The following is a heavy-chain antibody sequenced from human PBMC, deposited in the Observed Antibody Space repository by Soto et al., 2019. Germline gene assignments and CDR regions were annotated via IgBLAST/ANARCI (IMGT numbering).Heavy chain of an antibody. CDR1: GFIFSSYD. V-gene: IGHV3-48*01. Sequence: GSLRLSCAASGFIFSSYDMNWVRQAPGRGLEWVSFISSRSIIYYGDSVRGRFTISRDNAKNSLYLQMNNLRAEDTGVYYCARDLPVAAADYWGHGTLVTVSS. CDR2: ISSRSII. D-gene: IGHD6-13*01. J-gene: IGHJ4*01. CDR3: ARDLPVAAADY.